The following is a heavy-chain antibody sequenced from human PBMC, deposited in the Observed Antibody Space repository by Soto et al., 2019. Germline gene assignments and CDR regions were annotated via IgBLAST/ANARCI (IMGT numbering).Heavy chain of an antibody. Sequence: QVQLVQSGAEVKKPGASVKVSCKASGYTFTSYGISWVRQAPGQGLAWMGWISAYNGNTNYAQKLQGRVTMTTDTSTSTAYMELRSLRSDDTAVYYCARDLPPYGDYSYYYYGMDVWGQGTTVTVSS. J-gene: IGHJ6*02. CDR1: GYTFTSYG. D-gene: IGHD4-17*01. CDR3: ARDLPPYGDYSYYYYGMDV. CDR2: ISAYNGNT. V-gene: IGHV1-18*01.